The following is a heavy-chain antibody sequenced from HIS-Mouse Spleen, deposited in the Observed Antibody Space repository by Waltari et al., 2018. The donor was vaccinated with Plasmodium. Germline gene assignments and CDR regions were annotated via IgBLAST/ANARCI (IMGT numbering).Heavy chain of an antibody. Sequence: EVQLVESGGGLVQPGGSLRLSCAASGFTFSSYWMHWVRQAPGNGLVWSSRINRDGCSTRSAASVKGRFTIARDNAKNTLYLQMNSLRAEDTAVYYCARTIAAAGTGDAFDMWGQGTMVTVSS. V-gene: IGHV3-74*01. CDR3: ARTIAAAGTGDAFDM. D-gene: IGHD6-13*01. CDR1: GFTFSSYW. J-gene: IGHJ3*02. CDR2: INRDGCST.